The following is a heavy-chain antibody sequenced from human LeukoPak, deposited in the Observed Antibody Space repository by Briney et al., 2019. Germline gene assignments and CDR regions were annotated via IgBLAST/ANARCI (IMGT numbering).Heavy chain of an antibody. J-gene: IGHJ4*02. Sequence: GRSLRLSCAASGFTFSTFAVHWVRQAPGKGLEWVAVIWYDGSNKYYSDSVKGRFTISRDNSKNTLYLQMNSLKAEDTAVYYCARDPPADDGIDDRDYWGQGTLVTVSS. V-gene: IGHV3-33*08. CDR3: ARDPPADDGIDDRDY. CDR1: GFTFSTFA. D-gene: IGHD1-1*01. CDR2: IWYDGSNK.